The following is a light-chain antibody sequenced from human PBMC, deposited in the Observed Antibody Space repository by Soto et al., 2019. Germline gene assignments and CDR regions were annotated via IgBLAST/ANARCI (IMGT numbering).Light chain of an antibody. V-gene: IGKV3-20*01. CDR3: HPFGYSPRT. J-gene: IGKJ1*01. CDR1: QTVNSDY. Sequence: EIVLTQSPGTLSLSPGETATLSCRASQTVNSDYLAWFQQRPGQAPRLLIFATSRRATDIPDRFSGSGSGTDFTLAIRRLEPEHFAVYYCHPFGYSPRTFGQGTKVDIK. CDR2: ATS.